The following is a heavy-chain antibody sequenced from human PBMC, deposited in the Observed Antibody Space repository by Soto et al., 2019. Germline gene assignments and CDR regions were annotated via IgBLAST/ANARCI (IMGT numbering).Heavy chain of an antibody. CDR3: DRTDRDFYGLDV. CDR1: GFTFRNYD. CDR2: ISAAGDP. J-gene: IGHJ6*02. Sequence: EVQLVESGGGLVQPGGSLRLSCEASGFTFRNYDMHWVRQGTGKGLEGVSGISAAGDPDYADSVEGRFTISRENAQNSFFLQMSSLRVGDTAVYYCDRTDRDFYGLDVWGQGTTVIVSS. V-gene: IGHV3-13*05.